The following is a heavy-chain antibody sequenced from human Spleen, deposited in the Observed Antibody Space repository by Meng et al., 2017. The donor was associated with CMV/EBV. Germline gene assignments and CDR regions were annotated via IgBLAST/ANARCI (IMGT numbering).Heavy chain of an antibody. CDR2: IDWDDDK. D-gene: IGHD1-26*01. V-gene: IGHV2-70*20. J-gene: IGHJ6*02. Sequence: SGPTLVKPTQTLTLTCTFSGFSLSTGGMSVSWVRQPPGKALEWLAVIDWDDDKYYSTSLKTRLTSSKDTSKNQVVLTMTKMDPGDTGTYYCARISGKNYGMDVWGQGTTVTVSS. CDR1: GFSLSTGGMS. CDR3: ARISGKNYGMDV.